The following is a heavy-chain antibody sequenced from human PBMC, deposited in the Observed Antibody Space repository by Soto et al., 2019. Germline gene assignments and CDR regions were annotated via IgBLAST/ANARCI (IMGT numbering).Heavy chain of an antibody. CDR1: GYMFTNYW. CDR2: IYLGGSDT. D-gene: IGHD1-7*01. CDR3: AIALHGTYYFDY. J-gene: IGHJ4*02. Sequence: PGESLKISCKGSGYMFTNYWIGWVRQMPGKGLEWMGIIYLGGSDTRYRPSFQGQFTISADKSTTTAYLQWSSLRASDTAMYYCAIALHGTYYFDYWGQGTLVTVTS. V-gene: IGHV5-51*01.